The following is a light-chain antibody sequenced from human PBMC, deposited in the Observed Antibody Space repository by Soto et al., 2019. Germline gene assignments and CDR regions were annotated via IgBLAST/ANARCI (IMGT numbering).Light chain of an antibody. V-gene: IGKV3-15*01. CDR1: QSVRNN. Sequence: EIMMTQSPATLSVSPGESATLSCRASQSVRNNLAWYQHKPGQAPRLLIYYASTRATGIPARFSGSGSGTAVTLIISNILSEDFSLFYYHQYNDWPPITFGQGTRLEIK. J-gene: IGKJ5*01. CDR3: HQYNDWPPIT. CDR2: YAS.